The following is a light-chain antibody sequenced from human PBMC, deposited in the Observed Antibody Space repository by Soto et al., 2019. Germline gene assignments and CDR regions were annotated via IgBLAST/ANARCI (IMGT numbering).Light chain of an antibody. V-gene: IGKV3-20*01. CDR1: QSISSNY. CDR3: QQGGSSRFI. Sequence: EIVLTQSPGTLSLSPGERATLSCRASQSISSNYLAWYQQKPGQAPRLLVYGASSRATGIPDRFSGSGSGTVFPLTISSLEPEDFGVFYSQQGGSSRFIFAPGPRVNIK. CDR2: GAS. J-gene: IGKJ3*01.